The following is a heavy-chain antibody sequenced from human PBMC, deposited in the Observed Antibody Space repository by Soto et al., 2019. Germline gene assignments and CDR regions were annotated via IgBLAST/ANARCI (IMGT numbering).Heavy chain of an antibody. V-gene: IGHV3-48*02. CDR1: GFTLSSYS. J-gene: IGHJ6*02. D-gene: IGHD3-16*01. Sequence: EVQLVESGGGLVQPGGSLRLSCVASGFTLSSYSMNWVRQAPGKGLEWISYISSGSDTIYYADSVKGRFTVCRDNAKNSLYLQMNSLRDDDTAVYYCARPGEGVLFYYALDVWGQGTTVTVSS. CDR3: ARPGEGVLFYYALDV. CDR2: ISSGSDTI.